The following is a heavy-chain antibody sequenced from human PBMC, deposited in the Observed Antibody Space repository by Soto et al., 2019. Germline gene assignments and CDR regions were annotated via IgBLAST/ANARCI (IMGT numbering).Heavy chain of an antibody. CDR2: IWYDGSNK. Sequence: GGSLRLSCAASGFTFSSYGMHWVRQAPGKGLEWVAVIWYDGSNKYYADSVKGRFTISRDNSKNTLYLQMSSLRAEDTAVYYCVRWGQQLVGFDYWGQGTLVTVSS. J-gene: IGHJ4*02. CDR1: GFTFSSYG. CDR3: VRWGQQLVGFDY. D-gene: IGHD6-13*01. V-gene: IGHV3-30*02.